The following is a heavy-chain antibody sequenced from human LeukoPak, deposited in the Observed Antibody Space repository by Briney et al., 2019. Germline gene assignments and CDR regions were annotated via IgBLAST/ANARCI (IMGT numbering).Heavy chain of an antibody. V-gene: IGHV4-39*01. CDR3: ARRVTKRGYSYGPRLHFDY. J-gene: IGHJ4*02. CDR1: GGSISSSSYY. D-gene: IGHD5-18*01. Sequence: PSETLSLTCTVSGGSISSSSYYWGWIRQPPGKGLEWIGSIYYSGSTYYNPSLKSRVTISVDTSKNQFSLKLSSVTAADTAVYYCARRVTKRGYSYGPRLHFDYWGQGTLVTVSS. CDR2: IYYSGST.